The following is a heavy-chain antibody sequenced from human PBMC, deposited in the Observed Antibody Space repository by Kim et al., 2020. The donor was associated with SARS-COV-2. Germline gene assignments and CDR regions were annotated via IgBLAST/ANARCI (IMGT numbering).Heavy chain of an antibody. D-gene: IGHD1-26*01. CDR1: DFTFSSYW. CDR2: IDTDGSGT. J-gene: IGHJ5*02. CDR3: TTGELGA. Sequence: GGSLRLSCAVSDFTFSSYWMHWVRQVPGKGPVWVSGIDTDGSGTTYADSVRGRFTISRDNAKSTLYLQMNSLRVEDTAVYYCTTGELGAWGQGTPVTVSS. V-gene: IGHV3-74*01.